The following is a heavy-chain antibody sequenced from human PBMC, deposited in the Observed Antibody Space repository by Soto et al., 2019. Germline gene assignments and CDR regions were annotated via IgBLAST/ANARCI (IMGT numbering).Heavy chain of an antibody. J-gene: IGHJ4*02. Sequence: VQLVESGGGVVQPGRSLRLSCAASGFTLSDYAMHWVRQAPGKGLEWVAVVSHDGRNTHYADSVKGRFTISRDSSKNTVSLEMTSLRAEDTAVYYCATGGRQWLVTSDFNYWGQGALVTVSS. V-gene: IGHV3-30*03. CDR1: GFTLSDYA. D-gene: IGHD6-19*01. CDR3: ATGGRQWLVTSDFNY. CDR2: VSHDGRNT.